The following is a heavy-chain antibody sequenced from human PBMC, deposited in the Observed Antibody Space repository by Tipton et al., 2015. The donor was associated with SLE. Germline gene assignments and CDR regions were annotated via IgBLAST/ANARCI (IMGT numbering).Heavy chain of an antibody. J-gene: IGHJ6*03. D-gene: IGHD2-2*01. CDR1: GGSFSGYY. CDR3: ARGLGYCSSTSCPEGGYYYYYMDV. V-gene: IGHV4-34*01. Sequence: LRLSCAVYGGSFSGYYWSWIRQPPGKGLEWIGEINHSGSTNYNPSLKSRVTISVDTSKNQFSLKLSSVTAADTAVYYCARGLGYCSSTSCPEGGYYYYYMDVWGKGTTVTVSS. CDR2: INHSGST.